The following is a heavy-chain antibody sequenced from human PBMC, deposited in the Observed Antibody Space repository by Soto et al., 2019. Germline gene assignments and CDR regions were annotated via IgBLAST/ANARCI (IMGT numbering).Heavy chain of an antibody. D-gene: IGHD6-19*01. CDR2: ISGSGGST. V-gene: IGHV3-23*01. Sequence: EVQLLESGGGLVQPGGSLRLSCAASGFTFSSYVMSWVRQAPGKGLEWVSTISGSGGSTYYADSLKGRFTISRDNSKNTLYLQMNSLRAEDTAVYYCAKEPRTVAGPYNWFDPWGQGTLVTVSS. CDR1: GFTFSSYV. CDR3: AKEPRTVAGPYNWFDP. J-gene: IGHJ5*02.